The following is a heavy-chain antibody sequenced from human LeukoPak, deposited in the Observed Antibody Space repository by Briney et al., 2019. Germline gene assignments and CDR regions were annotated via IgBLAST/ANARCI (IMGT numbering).Heavy chain of an antibody. J-gene: IGHJ5*02. CDR1: GYTFTGYY. CDR2: INPNSGGT. D-gene: IGHD3-10*01. V-gene: IGHV1-2*02. Sequence: ASVKVSCKSSGYTFTGYYMNWVRQAPGQGLEWMGWINPNSGGTNYAQKFQGRVTMTRDTSIRTVYMELSRLRSDDTAVYYCANTYALGNYYKGGFDPWGQGTLVTVSS. CDR3: ANTYALGNYYKGGFDP.